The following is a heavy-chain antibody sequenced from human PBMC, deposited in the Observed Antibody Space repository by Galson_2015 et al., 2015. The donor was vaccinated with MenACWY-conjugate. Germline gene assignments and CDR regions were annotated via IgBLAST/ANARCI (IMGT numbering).Heavy chain of an antibody. CDR3: ARDLGQLVRDYYYGMDV. V-gene: IGHV1-69*13. J-gene: IGHJ6*02. D-gene: IGHD6-6*01. Sequence: QSGAEVKKPGASVKVSFTASGFTFTTYAISWVRQAPGQGLEWMGGIIPIFGTANYAQKFQGRVTITADESTSTAYMELSSLRSEDTAVYYCARDLGQLVRDYYYGMDVWGQGTTVTVSS. CDR1: GFTFTTYA. CDR2: IIPIFGTA.